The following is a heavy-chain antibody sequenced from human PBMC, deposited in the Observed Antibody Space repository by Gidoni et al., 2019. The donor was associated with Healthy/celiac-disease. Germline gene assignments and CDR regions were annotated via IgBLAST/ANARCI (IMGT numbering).Heavy chain of an antibody. J-gene: IGHJ3*02. D-gene: IGHD4-17*01. CDR3: ATGPYGDYGYAFDI. CDR2: IYYSGST. V-gene: IGHV4-39*01. Sequence: QLQLQESGPGLVKPSETLSLTCTVSGGSLSSSSYYWGWIRQPPGKGREWIGSIYYSGSTYYNPSLKSRVTISVDTSKNQFSLKLSSVTAADTAVYYCATGPYGDYGYAFDIWGQGTMVTVSS. CDR1: GGSLSSSSYY.